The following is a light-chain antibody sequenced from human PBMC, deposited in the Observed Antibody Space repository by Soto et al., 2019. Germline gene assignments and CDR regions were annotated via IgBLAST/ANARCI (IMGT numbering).Light chain of an antibody. CDR1: QGISSY. J-gene: IGKJ1*01. CDR3: QQYYSYPWT. Sequence: AIRMTQSPSSLSASTGDRVTITCRASQGISSYLAWYQQKPGKAPKLLIYAASTLQSGVPSRFSGSGSGTDFTLTISCLQSEDFATDYGQQYYSYPWTFGQGNKVEIK. V-gene: IGKV1-8*01. CDR2: AAS.